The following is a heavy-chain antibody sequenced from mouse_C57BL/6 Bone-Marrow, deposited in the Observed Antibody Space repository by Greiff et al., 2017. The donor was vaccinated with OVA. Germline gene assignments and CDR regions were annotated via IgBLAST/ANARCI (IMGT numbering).Heavy chain of an antibody. CDR2: ISDGGSYT. D-gene: IGHD2-3*01. Sequence: EVKVVESGGGLVKPGGSLKLSCAASGFTFSSYAMSWVRQTPEKRLEWVATISDGGSYTYYPDNVKGRFTISRDNAKNNLYLQMSHLKSEDTAMYYCARDGYYTLYYFDYWGQGTTLTVSS. CDR1: GFTFSSYA. CDR3: ARDGYYTLYYFDY. V-gene: IGHV5-4*01. J-gene: IGHJ2*01.